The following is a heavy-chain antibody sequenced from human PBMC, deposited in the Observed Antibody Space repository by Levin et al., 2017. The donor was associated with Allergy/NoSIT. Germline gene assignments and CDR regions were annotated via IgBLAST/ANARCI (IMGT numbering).Heavy chain of an antibody. V-gene: IGHV3-11*01. Sequence: GGSLRLSCAASGFTFSDYYMSWIRQAPGKGLEWVSYISSSGSTIYYADSVKGRFTISRDNAKNSLYLQMNSLRAEDTAVYYCARVRLYYDFWSGYPDFDYWGQGTLVTVSS. D-gene: IGHD3-3*01. CDR3: ARVRLYYDFWSGYPDFDY. J-gene: IGHJ4*02. CDR1: GFTFSDYY. CDR2: ISSSGSTI.